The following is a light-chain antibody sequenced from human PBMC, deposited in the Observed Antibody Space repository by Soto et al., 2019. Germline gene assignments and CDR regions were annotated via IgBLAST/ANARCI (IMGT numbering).Light chain of an antibody. V-gene: IGKV1-5*01. CDR3: QQYNTYSRT. CDR1: QSTSGW. CDR2: DAS. Sequence: DFQMPQSPSTLSASVGDRVTITCLASQSTSGWLAWYQQKPGKAPKLLIYDASNLESGVPSRFSGSGSGTEFTLTISSLQPDDFATYYCQQYNTYSRTFGQGTKVDIK. J-gene: IGKJ1*01.